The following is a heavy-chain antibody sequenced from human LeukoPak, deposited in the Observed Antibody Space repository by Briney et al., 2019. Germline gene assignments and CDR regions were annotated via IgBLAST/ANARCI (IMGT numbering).Heavy chain of an antibody. CDR2: IWHDGRNK. CDR1: GFTFSSYG. D-gene: IGHD2-21*02. CDR3: ARDWGSDEAIDY. J-gene: IGHJ4*02. V-gene: IGHV3-33*01. Sequence: GGSLRLSCAASGFTFSSYGIHWVRQAPGKGLEWVAVIWHDGRNKYYADSVKGRFTISRDNSKNTVLLQMNSLRAEDTAIYCCARDWGSDEAIDYWGQGTLVTVSS.